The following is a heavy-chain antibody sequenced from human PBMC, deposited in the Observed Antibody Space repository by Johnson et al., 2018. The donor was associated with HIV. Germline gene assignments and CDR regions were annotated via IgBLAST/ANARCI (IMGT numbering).Heavy chain of an antibody. Sequence: DVQLVESGGGLVKPGGSLRLSCAASGFTFNTYAMSWVRQAPGKGLEWVSAISSSGSTIYYADSVKGRFTISRDNAKNSLYLQMNSLRAEDTAVYYCARELVLGAFDIWGQGTMVTVSS. D-gene: IGHD6-13*01. V-gene: IGHV3-48*04. CDR1: GFTFNTYA. J-gene: IGHJ3*02. CDR2: ISSSGSTI. CDR3: ARELVLGAFDI.